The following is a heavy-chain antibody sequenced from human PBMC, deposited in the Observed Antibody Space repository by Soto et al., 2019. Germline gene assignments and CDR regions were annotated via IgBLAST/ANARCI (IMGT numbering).Heavy chain of an antibody. CDR1: GVSFSTSV. CDR2: ISGAAERT. CDR3: AKEGYTSGKAGAFNI. Sequence: EVQLLESGGGLVEPGGSLRLSCAASGVSFSTSVMSWVRKAPGKGLEWVSAISGAAERTHYADSVKGQFTISRDNSMSTLYLQMNSLRVEDTAVYYSAKEGYTSGKAGAFNIWGQGTTVTVSS. V-gene: IGHV3-23*01. J-gene: IGHJ3*02. D-gene: IGHD6-19*01.